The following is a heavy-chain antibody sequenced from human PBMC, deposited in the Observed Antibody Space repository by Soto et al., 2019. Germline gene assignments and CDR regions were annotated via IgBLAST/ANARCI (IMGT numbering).Heavy chain of an antibody. CDR3: VKKSIDIPGWFDP. V-gene: IGHV3-23*01. D-gene: IGHD3-9*01. J-gene: IGHJ5*02. CDR2: INVSGGST. Sequence: GGSLRLSCAASGFTFTSYAMSWVRQAPGKGLGWVSVINVSGGSTYYADSVTGRFTISRDNAKNTVYLEMNSLRVEDTAKYYCVKKSIDIPGWFDPWGLGTLVTVSS. CDR1: GFTFTSYA.